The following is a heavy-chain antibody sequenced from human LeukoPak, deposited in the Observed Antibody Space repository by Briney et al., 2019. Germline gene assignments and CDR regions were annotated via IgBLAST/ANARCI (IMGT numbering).Heavy chain of an antibody. V-gene: IGHV1-2*02. D-gene: IGHD1/OR15-1a*01. J-gene: IGHJ4*02. CDR2: IIPKNSGT. CDR1: GYTFTDNY. Sequence: ASVKVSCKASGYTFTDNYIHWVRQTPGQGLEWMGWIIPKNSGTNYAQKFQGRLTLTRDTSINTAYLELTSLRSDDTAVYYCARDGTGVDSWGQGTLVTVSS. CDR3: ARDGTGVDS.